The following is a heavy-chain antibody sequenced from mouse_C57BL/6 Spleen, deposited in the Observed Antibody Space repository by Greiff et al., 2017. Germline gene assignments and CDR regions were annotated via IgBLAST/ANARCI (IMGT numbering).Heavy chain of an antibody. D-gene: IGHD2-2*01. Sequence: VQLQQPGAELVRPGSSVKLSCKASGYTFTSYWMHWVKQRPIQGLEWIGNIDPSDSETHYNQKFKDKATLTVDKSSSTAYMQLSSLTSEDSAVYYCARSWFHWYFDVWGTGTTVTVSS. CDR2: IDPSDSET. CDR1: GYTFTSYW. V-gene: IGHV1-52*01. J-gene: IGHJ1*03. CDR3: ARSWFHWYFDV.